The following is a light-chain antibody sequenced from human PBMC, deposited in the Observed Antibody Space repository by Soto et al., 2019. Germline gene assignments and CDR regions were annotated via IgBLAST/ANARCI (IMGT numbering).Light chain of an antibody. J-gene: IGKJ1*01. CDR2: NAS. CDR1: QSVNNNF. V-gene: IGKV3-20*01. CDR3: QQYGSSPRT. Sequence: EIVLTQSPGTLSLSPGERATLSCRASQSVNNNFLAWYQQKPGQAPRLLIYNASNRATGIPDRFSGSGSGTDFTLTISRLEPEDFAVYYCQQYGSSPRTFGQGTKVEIK.